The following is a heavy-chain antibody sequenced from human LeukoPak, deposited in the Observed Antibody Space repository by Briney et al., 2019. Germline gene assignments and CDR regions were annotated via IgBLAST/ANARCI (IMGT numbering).Heavy chain of an antibody. Sequence: SDTLSLTCTVSGYSISSSNWWGWIRQPPGKGVEWIGYVYYSGSTYYNPSLKSRVTMSVDTSKNQFSLKLCSVTAVDTAVYYCARSVDGGNSPFDYWGQGTLVTVSS. CDR3: ARSVDGGNSPFDY. J-gene: IGHJ4*02. CDR1: GYSISSSNW. CDR2: VYYSGST. V-gene: IGHV4-28*01. D-gene: IGHD4-23*01.